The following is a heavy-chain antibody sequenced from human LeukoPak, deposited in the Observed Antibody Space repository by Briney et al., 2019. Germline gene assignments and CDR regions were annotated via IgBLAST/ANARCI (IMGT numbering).Heavy chain of an antibody. CDR3: ARIFSNWFDL. CDR2: ISGYNGKT. Sequence: GASVKVSCKTSGYTFTSYGISWVRQAPGQGLEWVGWISGYNGKTDYVQKLQGRLTMTTDTSTNTAYMELRGLRSDDTAVYYCARIFSNWFDLWGQGTLVTVSS. CDR1: GYTFTSYG. J-gene: IGHJ5*02. V-gene: IGHV1-18*01. D-gene: IGHD2-15*01.